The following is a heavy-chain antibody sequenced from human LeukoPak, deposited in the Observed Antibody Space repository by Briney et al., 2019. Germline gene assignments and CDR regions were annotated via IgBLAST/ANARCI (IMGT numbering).Heavy chain of an antibody. CDR2: ISYDGSNK. CDR1: GFTFSSYG. J-gene: IGHJ6*02. CDR3: AKGTRITIFGGTLDQYYYYGMDV. D-gene: IGHD3-3*01. V-gene: IGHV3-30*18. Sequence: PGGSLRLSCAASGFTFSSYGMHWVRQAPGKGLEWVAVISYDGSNKYYADSVKGRFTISRDNSKNTLYLQMNSLRAEDTAVYYCAKGTRITIFGGTLDQYYYYGMDVWGQGTTVTVSS.